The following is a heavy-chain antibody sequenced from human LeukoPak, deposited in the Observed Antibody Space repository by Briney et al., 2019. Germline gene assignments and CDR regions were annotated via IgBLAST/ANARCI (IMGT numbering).Heavy chain of an antibody. CDR3: AKRYYSDTSGYLGSMDV. V-gene: IGHV3-23*01. CDR2: ISGGGAST. J-gene: IGHJ6*03. D-gene: IGHD3-22*01. Sequence: GGSLRLSCTVSGFTVSSNSMSWVRQAPGKGLEWVSAISGGGASTYYADSVKGRFTISRDNSKNTLYLQMNSLRAEDTAVYYCAKRYYSDTSGYLGSMDVWGKGTTVTVSS. CDR1: GFTVSSNS.